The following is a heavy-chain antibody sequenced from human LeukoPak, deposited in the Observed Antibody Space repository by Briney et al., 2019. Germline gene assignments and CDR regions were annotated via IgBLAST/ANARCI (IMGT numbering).Heavy chain of an antibody. D-gene: IGHD3-16*02. CDR1: GGSISSYY. Sequence: PSETLSLTCTVSGGSISSYYWSWIRQPPGKGLEWIGYIYCSGSTNYNPSLKSRVTISVDTSKNQFSLKLSPVTAADTAVYYCARTVKKYYFDYWGQGTLVTVSS. CDR3: ARTVKKYYFDY. J-gene: IGHJ4*02. V-gene: IGHV4-59*01. CDR2: IYCSGST.